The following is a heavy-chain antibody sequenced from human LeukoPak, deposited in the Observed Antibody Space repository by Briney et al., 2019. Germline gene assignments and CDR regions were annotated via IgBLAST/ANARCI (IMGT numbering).Heavy chain of an antibody. CDR3: ASISSSCYLPLDY. D-gene: IGHD6-13*01. Sequence: SQTLSLTCTVSGDSISSGDYYWSWIRQPAGKGLEWIGRISSSGSTNYNPSLKSRVTISVDTSKNQFSLKLSSVTAADTAVYYCASISSSCYLPLDYWGQGTLVTVSS. J-gene: IGHJ4*02. CDR1: GDSISSGDYY. V-gene: IGHV4-61*02. CDR2: ISSSGST.